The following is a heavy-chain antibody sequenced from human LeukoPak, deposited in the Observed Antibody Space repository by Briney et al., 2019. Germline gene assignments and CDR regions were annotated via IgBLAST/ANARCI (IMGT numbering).Heavy chain of an antibody. CDR3: ARLKLGLRAPQYYYYYYGMDV. V-gene: IGHV4-34*01. Sequence: SETLSLTCAVYGGSFSGYYWSWIRQPPGKGLEWIGEINHSGSTNYNPSLKSRVTISVDTSKNQFSLKLSSVTAADTAVYYCARLKLGLRAPQYYYYYYGMDVWGQGTTVTVSS. D-gene: IGHD1-7*01. CDR2: INHSGST. J-gene: IGHJ6*02. CDR1: GGSFSGYY.